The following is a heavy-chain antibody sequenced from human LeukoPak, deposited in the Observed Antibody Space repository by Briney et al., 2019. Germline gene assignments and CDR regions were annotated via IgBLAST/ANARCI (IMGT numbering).Heavy chain of an antibody. D-gene: IGHD3-10*02. CDR3: AKDVRGGDSAIEPIDY. CDR2: ISGSGDTT. V-gene: IGHV3-23*01. CDR1: GLRLSFYA. J-gene: IGHJ4*02. Sequence: GGSLRLSCAASGLRLSFYAMSGVSEAPGKGLEWGLTISGSGDTTYYADSVKGRFTISRDNAKNTLYLQMNSLRTEDTAVYYCAKDVRGGDSAIEPIDYWGQGTLVTVSS.